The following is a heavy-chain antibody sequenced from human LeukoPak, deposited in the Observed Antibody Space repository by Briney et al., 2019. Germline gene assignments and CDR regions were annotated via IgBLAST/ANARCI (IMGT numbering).Heavy chain of an antibody. CDR3: AKDGYCSSTSCLPVY. CDR1: GFTFSSYG. J-gene: IGHJ4*02. Sequence: GGSLRLSCAASGFTFSSYGMHWVRQAPGKGLEWVAVISYDGSNKYYADSVKGRFTISRDNSKNTLYLQMNSLRAEDTAVYYCAKDGYCSSTSCLPVYWGQGTLVTVSS. V-gene: IGHV3-30*18. D-gene: IGHD2-2*03. CDR2: ISYDGSNK.